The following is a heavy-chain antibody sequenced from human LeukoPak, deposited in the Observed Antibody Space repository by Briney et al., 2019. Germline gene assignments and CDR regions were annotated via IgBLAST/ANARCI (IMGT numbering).Heavy chain of an antibody. J-gene: IGHJ4*02. CDR2: ISYDGNND. CDR1: GFIFSRYA. D-gene: IGHD6-19*01. V-gene: IGHV3-30-3*01. Sequence: GGSLRLSCAASGFIFSRYAMHWVRQAPGKGLEWVAVISYDGNNDYYADSVMGRFTISRDNSKSTLYLQMHSLTADDTATYYCARDPGLGYRSGWYQDYFDYWGQRTLVAVSS. CDR3: ARDPGLGYRSGWYQDYFDY.